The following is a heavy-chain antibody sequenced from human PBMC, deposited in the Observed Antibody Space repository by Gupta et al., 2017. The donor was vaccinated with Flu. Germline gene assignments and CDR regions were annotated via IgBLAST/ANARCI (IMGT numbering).Heavy chain of an antibody. J-gene: IGHJ5*02. V-gene: IGHV3-23*01. CDR1: GFTFSSYA. Sequence: EVQLLESGGGLVQPGGSLRLSCAASGFTFSSYAMSWVRQAPGKGLEWVSGISGSGGSTYYADSVKGRFTISRDNSKNTLYLQMNSLRAEDTAVYYCAKTPFTLGGGSSTSFDPWGQGTLVTVSS. CDR2: ISGSGGST. D-gene: IGHD2-2*01. CDR3: AKTPFTLGGGSSTSFDP.